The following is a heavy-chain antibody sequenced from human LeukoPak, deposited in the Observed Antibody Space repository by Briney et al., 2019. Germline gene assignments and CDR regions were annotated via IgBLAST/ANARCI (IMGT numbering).Heavy chain of an antibody. J-gene: IGHJ4*02. CDR3: AKVTSGSYYRDYFDY. D-gene: IGHD1-26*01. Sequence: GGSLRLSCAASGFTFSDYYMSWIRQAPGKGLEWVAHISPDGSVKNHVASVKGRLTISRDNAKTTLYLQMNSLSAEDTAVYYCAKVTSGSYYRDYFDYWGQGTLVTVSS. CDR2: ISPDGSVK. V-gene: IGHV3-7*01. CDR1: GFTFSDYY.